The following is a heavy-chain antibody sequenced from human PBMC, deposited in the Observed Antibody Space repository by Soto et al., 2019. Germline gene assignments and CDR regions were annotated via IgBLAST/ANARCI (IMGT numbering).Heavy chain of an antibody. CDR2: IWYDGSNK. V-gene: IGHV3-33*01. CDR3: ARDTDSMFGEGHYFDY. CDR1: GFTFSSYG. D-gene: IGHD3-10*02. Sequence: GGSLRLSCAASGFTFSSYGMHWVRQAPGKGLEWVAVIWYDGSNKYYADSVKGRFTISRDNSKNTLYLQMNSLRAEDTAVYYCARDTDSMFGEGHYFDYWGQGTLVTVSS. J-gene: IGHJ4*02.